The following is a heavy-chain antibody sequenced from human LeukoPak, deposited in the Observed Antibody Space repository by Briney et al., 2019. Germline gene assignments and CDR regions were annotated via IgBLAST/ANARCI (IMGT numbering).Heavy chain of an antibody. CDR3: ASSWEAVAGILDAFDI. Sequence: GESLKISCKGSGYSFTSYWIGWVRQMPGKGLEWMGIIYPGDSDTRYSPSFQGQVTISADKSISTAYLQWSSLKASDTAMYYCASSWEAVAGILDAFDIWGQGTMVTVSS. CDR2: IYPGDSDT. V-gene: IGHV5-51*01. D-gene: IGHD6-19*01. CDR1: GYSFTSYW. J-gene: IGHJ3*02.